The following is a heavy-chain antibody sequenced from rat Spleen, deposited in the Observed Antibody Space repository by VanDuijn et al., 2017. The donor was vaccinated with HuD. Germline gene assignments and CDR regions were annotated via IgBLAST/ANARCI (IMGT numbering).Heavy chain of an antibody. V-gene: IGHV2-41*01. CDR1: XFSLTSYG. CDR2: NWNTGGT. D-gene: IGHD1-4*01. J-gene: IGHJ2*01. CDR3: ARDGYGYTPVDY. Sequence: QVXXKETGPXXXQTXXXLSXXCTXXXFSLTSYGVXWVRXXPGKGXEWMGXNWNTGGTRYNSALKSRRGISKDTSKSQVFLKMNSLQTEDTATYSWARDGYGYTPVDYWGQGVMVTVSS.